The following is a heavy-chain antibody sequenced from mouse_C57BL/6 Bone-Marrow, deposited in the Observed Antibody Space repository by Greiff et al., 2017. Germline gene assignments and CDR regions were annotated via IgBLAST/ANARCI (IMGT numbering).Heavy chain of an antibody. D-gene: IGHD1-1*01. Sequence: VQLQQSGAELMKPGASVKLSCKATGYTFTGYWIEWVKQRPGHGLEWIGEILSGSGSTNYNEKFKGKATFTADTSSNTAYMQLSSLTTEDSAIYYCARELITTVVATDYYARDYWGQGTSVTVSS. CDR2: ILSGSGST. J-gene: IGHJ4*01. V-gene: IGHV1-9*01. CDR3: ARELITTVVATDYYARDY. CDR1: GYTFTGYW.